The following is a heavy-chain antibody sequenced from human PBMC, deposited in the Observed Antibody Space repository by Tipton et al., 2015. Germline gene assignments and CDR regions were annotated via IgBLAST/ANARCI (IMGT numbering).Heavy chain of an antibody. J-gene: IGHJ4*02. CDR2: IYYSGST. Sequence: TLSLTCNVSGDSISGYYWSWIRQPPGKGLEWIGYIYYSGSTCYNPSLKSRLTISVDTSKNQFSLNLSSMTAADTAVYYCARGRDWNFSFDYWGQGTLVTVSS. D-gene: IGHD1-1*01. CDR1: GDSISGYY. V-gene: IGHV4-59*12. CDR3: ARGRDWNFSFDY.